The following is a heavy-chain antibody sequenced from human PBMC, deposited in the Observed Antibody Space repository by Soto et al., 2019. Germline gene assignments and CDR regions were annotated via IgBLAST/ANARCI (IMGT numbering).Heavy chain of an antibody. V-gene: IGHV3-23*01. CDR1: GFTFSDYG. CDR2: VSGSGGST. Sequence: GGSLRLSCAASGFTFSDYGMSWVRQAPGKGLEGVAVVSGSGGSTSYADSVKGRFTISRDNAKNTLYLQMNSLRAEDAAVYYCARDESCGCRYYDDSSGYYGLLDYWGQGTLVSVSS. CDR3: ARDESCGCRYYDDSSGYYGLLDY. D-gene: IGHD3-22*01. J-gene: IGHJ4*02.